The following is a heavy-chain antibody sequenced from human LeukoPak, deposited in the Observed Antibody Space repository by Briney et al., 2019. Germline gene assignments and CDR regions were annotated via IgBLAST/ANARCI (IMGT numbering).Heavy chain of an antibody. CDR1: GFTFSTYW. CDR2: INTDGSTT. V-gene: IGHV3-74*01. J-gene: IGHJ3*01. Sequence: GGPLRLSCAASGFTFSTYWMHWVRQPPGKGLVWVSRINTDGSTTTNADSVKGRFTISRDNAKHTLYLQMNSLRAEDTAVYYCASGGDAFDFWGRGTMVTVSS. CDR3: ASGGDAFDF.